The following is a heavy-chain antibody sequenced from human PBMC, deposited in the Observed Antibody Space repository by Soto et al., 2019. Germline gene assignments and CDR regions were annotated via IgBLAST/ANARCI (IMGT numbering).Heavy chain of an antibody. CDR3: ATDKAGYSGYNYGSDFDY. D-gene: IGHD5-12*01. Sequence: ASVKVSCKVSGYTLTELSMHWVRQAPGKGLEWMGGFDPEDGETIYAQKFQGRVTMTEDTSTDTAYMELSSLRSEDTAVYYCATDKAGYSGYNYGSDFDYWGQGTLVTVSS. CDR2: FDPEDGET. CDR1: GYTLTELS. V-gene: IGHV1-24*01. J-gene: IGHJ4*02.